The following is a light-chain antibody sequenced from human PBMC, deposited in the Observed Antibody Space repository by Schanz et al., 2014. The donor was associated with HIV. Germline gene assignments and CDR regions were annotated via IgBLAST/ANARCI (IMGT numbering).Light chain of an antibody. V-gene: IGLV2-14*01. CDR1: STDIGGYRY. CDR3: ASYTTSHTFV. CDR2: EVS. Sequence: QSALTQPASVSGSPGQSITISCTGTSTDIGGYRYVSWYQQHPGKAPKLMIYEVSKRPSGVPDHFSGSKSGNMAYLTISALQAEDEADYYCASYTTSHTFVFGTGPTLTVL. J-gene: IGLJ1*01.